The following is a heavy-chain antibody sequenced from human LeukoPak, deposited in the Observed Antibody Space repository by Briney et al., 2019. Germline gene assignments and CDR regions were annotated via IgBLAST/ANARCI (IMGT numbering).Heavy chain of an antibody. CDR1: GGSFSGYY. Sequence: SETLSLTCAVYGGSFSGYYWRWLRHPPGKGLEWLGEINHSGSTNYTPSLKSRVTISVDTSKNQFSLKLSSVTAADTAVYYCARIVGIAARRGIDYWGQGTLVTVSS. D-gene: IGHD6-6*01. J-gene: IGHJ4*02. V-gene: IGHV4-34*01. CDR2: INHSGST. CDR3: ARIVGIAARRGIDY.